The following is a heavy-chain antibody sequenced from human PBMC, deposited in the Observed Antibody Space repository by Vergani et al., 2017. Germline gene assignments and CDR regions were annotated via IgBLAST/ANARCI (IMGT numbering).Heavy chain of an antibody. V-gene: IGHV7-4-1*01. Sequence: QEQLVQSGSELKKPGASVKVSCKASGYSFNNYAIHWVRQAPGQGLEWMGWINPTTGNPTYARAFTGRFVFSLDTSISTAYLQIGSLKAEDTAVYFCAKDCPGGGGDCSAGWYFDLWLRGALVTVSS. D-gene: IGHD2-21*02. CDR1: GYSFNNYA. CDR2: INPTTGNP. CDR3: AKDCPGGGGDCSAGWYFDL. J-gene: IGHJ2*01.